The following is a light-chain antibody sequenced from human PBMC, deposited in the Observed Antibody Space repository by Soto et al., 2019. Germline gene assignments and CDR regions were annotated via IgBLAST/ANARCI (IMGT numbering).Light chain of an antibody. Sequence: EIVLTPSPPTLSLSPGERPTLSCVASQSVSSNLEWYQQKPGKAPRLLIYSASTRATGIPARFSGSGSGTESTLTISSLQSEDFAVYYCQQYNNWPRTFGQGTKVDIK. CDR1: QSVSSN. CDR3: QQYNNWPRT. J-gene: IGKJ1*01. CDR2: SAS. V-gene: IGKV3-15*01.